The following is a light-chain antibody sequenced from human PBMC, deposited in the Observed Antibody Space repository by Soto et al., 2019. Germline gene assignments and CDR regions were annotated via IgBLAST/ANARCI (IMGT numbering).Light chain of an antibody. Sequence: VMTQSPAILSVSPEQRPNLPCRASSRVSSSYLAWYQQKPGQAPRLLIYGASSRATGIPDRFSGSGSGTDFTLTISRLEPEDFAVYYCQQYGSSPRTFGQGTKVDIK. V-gene: IGKV3-20*01. CDR3: QQYGSSPRT. J-gene: IGKJ1*01. CDR1: SRVSSSY. CDR2: GAS.